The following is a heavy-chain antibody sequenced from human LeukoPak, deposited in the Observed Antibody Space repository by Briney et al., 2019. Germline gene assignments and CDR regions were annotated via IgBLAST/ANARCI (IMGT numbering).Heavy chain of an antibody. D-gene: IGHD6-13*01. J-gene: IGHJ3*02. CDR1: GYTFTRYY. V-gene: IGHV1-18*04. Sequence: ASVKVSCKASGYTFTRYYMHWVRQAPGQGLEWMGWISAYNGNTNYAQGLQGRVTMTTDTSTSTAYMELRSLRSDDTAVYYCARDYATAAGTAFDIWGQGTMVTVSS. CDR2: ISAYNGNT. CDR3: ARDYATAAGTAFDI.